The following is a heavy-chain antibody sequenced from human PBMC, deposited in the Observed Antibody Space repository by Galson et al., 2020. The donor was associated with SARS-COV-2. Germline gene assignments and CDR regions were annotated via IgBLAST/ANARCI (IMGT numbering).Heavy chain of an antibody. CDR2: ISFDGINE. V-gene: IGHV3-33*05. Sequence: GESLKISCGASGFIFSTFGMQWVRQAPGKGLEWVAFISFDGINEYNADSVKGRFTVSRDNSKNTLFLQMNSLRVEDTAVYYCARDRYCSTTTCYNWFDPWGQGTLVTVSS. CDR1: GFIFSTFG. J-gene: IGHJ5*02. D-gene: IGHD2-2*02. CDR3: ARDRYCSTTTCYNWFDP.